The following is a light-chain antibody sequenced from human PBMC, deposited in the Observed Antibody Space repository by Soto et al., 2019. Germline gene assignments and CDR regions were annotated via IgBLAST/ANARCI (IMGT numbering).Light chain of an antibody. CDR2: GAS. V-gene: IGKV3-15*01. Sequence: EIVVTQSPALLSVSPGERVTLSCRASQSVISSTAWYQQKLGQAPRLLIYGASTRATGIPARFSGSGSGTEFFLTISSLQSEDFAMYYCQHYNNWLGTFGGGTKVDIK. J-gene: IGKJ4*01. CDR3: QHYNNWLGT. CDR1: QSVISS.